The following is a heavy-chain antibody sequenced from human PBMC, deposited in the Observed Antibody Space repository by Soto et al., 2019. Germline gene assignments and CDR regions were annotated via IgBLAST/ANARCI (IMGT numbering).Heavy chain of an antibody. CDR1: GGSISSGGYY. J-gene: IGHJ4*02. V-gene: IGHV4-31*02. D-gene: IGHD5-12*01. CDR3: AREVKSRDGYNYFDY. Sequence: LCGGSISSGGYYWSWIRQHPGKGLEWIGYIYYSGSTYYNPSLKSRVTISVDTSKNQFSLKLSSVTAADTVVYYCAREVKSRDGYNYFDYWGQGTLVTVSS. CDR2: IYYSGST.